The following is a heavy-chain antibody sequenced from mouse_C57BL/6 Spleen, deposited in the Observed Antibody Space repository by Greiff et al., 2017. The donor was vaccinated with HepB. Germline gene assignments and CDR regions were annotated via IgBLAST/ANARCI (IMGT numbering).Heavy chain of an antibody. Sequence: QVHVKQSGAELVKPGASVKLSCKASGYTFTEYTIHWVKQRSGQGLEWIGWFYPGSGSIKYNEKFKDKATFTADKSSSAVYMELSRLTSEDSAVCFCARHEEGGSWFAYWGQGTPVTVSA. CDR2: FYPGSGSI. J-gene: IGHJ3*01. V-gene: IGHV1-62-2*01. D-gene: IGHD3-1*01. CDR1: GYTFTEYT. CDR3: ARHEEGGSWFAY.